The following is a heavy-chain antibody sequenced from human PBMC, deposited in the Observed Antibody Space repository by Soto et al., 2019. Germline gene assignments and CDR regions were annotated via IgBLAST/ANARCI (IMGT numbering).Heavy chain of an antibody. J-gene: IGHJ4*02. V-gene: IGHV1-46*01. CDR1: GYTFTSYY. D-gene: IGHD6-19*01. CDR2: INPSGGST. Sequence: SVKVSGKASGYTFTSYYMHWVRQAPGQGLEWMGIINPSGGSTSYAQKFQGRVTMTRDTSTSTVYMELSSLRSEDTAVYYCARDPSWLQKKFDYWGQGTLVTVSS. CDR3: ARDPSWLQKKFDY.